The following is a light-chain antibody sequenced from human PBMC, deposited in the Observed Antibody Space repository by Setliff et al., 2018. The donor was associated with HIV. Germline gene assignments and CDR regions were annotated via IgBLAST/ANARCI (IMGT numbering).Light chain of an antibody. Sequence: SYELPQPPSVSVAPGQTARITCGENNIGSKSVHWYQQKSGQAPVLVVDDDSDRPSGIPERFSGSNSGTTATLTISRVEAGDEADYYCQVWDTSFDHYVFGSGTKVTVL. J-gene: IGLJ1*01. CDR1: NIGSKS. CDR3: QVWDTSFDHYV. V-gene: IGLV3-21*02. CDR2: DDS.